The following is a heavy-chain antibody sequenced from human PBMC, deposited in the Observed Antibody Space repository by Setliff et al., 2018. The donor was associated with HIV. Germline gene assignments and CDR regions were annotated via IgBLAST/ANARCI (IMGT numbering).Heavy chain of an antibody. CDR2: IYHSGST. CDR3: ARHLLRGYIYIVFDY. V-gene: IGHV4-38-2*01. Sequence: GSLRLSCAASGFTFSNYAMSWVRQAPGKGLEWIGSIYHSGSTNYNPSLNSRVTISVDTSKNHFSLKLRSVTAADTAVYYCARHLLRGYIYIVFDYWGQGTLVTVSS. J-gene: IGHJ4*02. D-gene: IGHD5-18*01. CDR1: GFTFSNYA.